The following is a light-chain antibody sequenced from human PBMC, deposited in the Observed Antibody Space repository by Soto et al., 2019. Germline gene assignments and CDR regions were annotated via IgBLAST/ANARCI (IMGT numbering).Light chain of an antibody. CDR3: QQYGSSKIT. CDR1: RSISTY. CDR2: GAS. J-gene: IGKJ5*01. Sequence: ETVLTQSPATLSLSPGERATLSCMASRSISTYLAWYQQKPGQAPRLLIYGASSRATGIPDRFSGSGSGTDFTLTISRLEPEDFAVYYCQQYGSSKITFGQGTRLEIK. V-gene: IGKV3-20*01.